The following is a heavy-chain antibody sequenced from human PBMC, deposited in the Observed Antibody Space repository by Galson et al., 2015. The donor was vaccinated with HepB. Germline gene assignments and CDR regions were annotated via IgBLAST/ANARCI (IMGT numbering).Heavy chain of an antibody. J-gene: IGHJ4*02. CDR3: AREALCGGDCYRDY. Sequence: SVKVSCKASGYIFSNYAMHWVRQAPGQGLEWMGRINPGNGDTKYSQKFQGRVTITRDTSASTAYMELSSLRSEDTAVYYCAREALCGGDCYRDYWGQGTLVTVSS. V-gene: IGHV1-3*01. D-gene: IGHD2-21*01. CDR2: INPGNGDT. CDR1: GYIFSNYA.